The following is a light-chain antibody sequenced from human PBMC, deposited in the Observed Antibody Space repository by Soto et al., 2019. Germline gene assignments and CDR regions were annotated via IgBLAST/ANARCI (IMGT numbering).Light chain of an antibody. CDR1: QSIVSS. CDR3: QQSYTTPLT. CDR2: AAS. V-gene: IGKV1-39*01. Sequence: DIQMTQSPSSLSASAGDRVTITCRAGQSIVSSLNWYQQKPGEAPKLLIYAASTLQSGVPSRFSGSGAGTDFTLTISSLQPDDCATYYCQQSYTTPLTFGGGTKVEIK. J-gene: IGKJ4*01.